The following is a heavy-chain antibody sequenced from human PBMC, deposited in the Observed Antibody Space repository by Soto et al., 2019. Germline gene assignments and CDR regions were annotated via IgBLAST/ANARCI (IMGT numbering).Heavy chain of an antibody. CDR3: AHGVLGYCSSGNCYYYYMDV. V-gene: IGHV2-5*02. CDR1: GVSLSTSGVG. CDR2: IYWDDDK. D-gene: IGHD2-15*01. J-gene: IGHJ6*03. Sequence: GSGPTLVNPTQTLTLTCTFSGVSLSTSGVGVGWIRQPPGKALEWLGVIYWDDDKRYSPSLKGRLTIIKDISKNQVVLRMTNMDPVDTATYYCAHGVLGYCSSGNCYYYYMDVWGKGTTVTVSS.